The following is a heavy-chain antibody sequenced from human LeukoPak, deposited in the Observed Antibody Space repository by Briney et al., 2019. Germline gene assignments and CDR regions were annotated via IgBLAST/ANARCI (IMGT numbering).Heavy chain of an antibody. CDR2: IYTSGST. CDR1: GGSISSYY. J-gene: IGHJ4*02. D-gene: IGHD6-19*01. CDR3: ARWVEYSSGWPLYFDY. V-gene: IGHV4-4*07. Sequence: KASETLSPTCTVSGGSISSYYWSWIRQPAGKGLEWIGRIYTSGSTNYNPSLKSRVTMSVDTSKNQFSLKLSSVTAADTAVYYCARWVEYSSGWPLYFDYWGQGTLVTVSS.